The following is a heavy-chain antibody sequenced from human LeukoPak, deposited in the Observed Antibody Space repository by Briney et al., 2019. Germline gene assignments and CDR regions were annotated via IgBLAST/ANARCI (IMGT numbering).Heavy chain of an antibody. J-gene: IGHJ4*02. CDR1: GFTVSSTH. CDR2: MYSGGSI. V-gene: IGHV3-66*01. D-gene: IGHD3-3*01. CDR3: ARGLFDGSGFLGF. Sequence: PGRSLRLSCAASGFTVSSTHVSWVRQAPGKGLEWVSTMYSGGSIHYADSVKARFTISRDTAKNRVILQMNSLKAEDTAVYYCARGLFDGSGFLGFWGQGTLVTVSS.